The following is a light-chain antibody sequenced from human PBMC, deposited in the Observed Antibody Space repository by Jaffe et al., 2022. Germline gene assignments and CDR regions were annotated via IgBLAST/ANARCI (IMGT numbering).Light chain of an antibody. CDR3: QQYNDYST. CDR2: QAS. CDR1: QTINNW. Sequence: DIQVTQSPSTLSASVGDRVTITCRASQTINNWLAWYQQKPGEAPKLLIYQASYLESGVPSRFSGSGSGTEFTLTISSLQPDDFATYYCQQYNDYSTFGGGTKVEIK. J-gene: IGKJ4*01. V-gene: IGKV1-5*03.